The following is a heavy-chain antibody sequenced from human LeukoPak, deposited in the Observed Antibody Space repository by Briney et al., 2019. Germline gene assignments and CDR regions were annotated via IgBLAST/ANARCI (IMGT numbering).Heavy chain of an antibody. V-gene: IGHV4-59*08. CDR3: ARQSDDLGYFQH. D-gene: IGHD3-16*01. Sequence: ETPSLTCTVSGGSLSSYYWSWIGQPPWKGLEWIGYIYYRGRTNYNPSLQSRVTISVDTSRNQFSLRLSSVTAADTAVYYCARQSDDLGYFQHGGQGTLVTVSS. CDR1: GGSLSSYY. CDR2: IYYRGRT. J-gene: IGHJ1*01.